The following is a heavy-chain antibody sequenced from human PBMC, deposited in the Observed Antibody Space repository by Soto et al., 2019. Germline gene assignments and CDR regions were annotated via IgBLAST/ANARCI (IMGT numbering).Heavy chain of an antibody. D-gene: IGHD3-22*01. J-gene: IGHJ4*02. CDR3: ARCLTESSILYYFDY. V-gene: IGHV4-31*03. CDR2: IYNRGSA. Sequence: SETLSLTCPVSGGSISSGGYYWSWIRQYPGKGLEWIGHIYNRGSAYYNPSLKSRVAISVDTSKNQFSLKLSSVTAADTAVYYCARCLTESSILYYFDYWGRGTLVTVSS. CDR1: GGSISSGGYY.